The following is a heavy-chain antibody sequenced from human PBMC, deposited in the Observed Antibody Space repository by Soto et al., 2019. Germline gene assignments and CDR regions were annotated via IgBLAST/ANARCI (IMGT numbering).Heavy chain of an antibody. Sequence: GNSLRLCSEASGFTFSGFGMHWVRKAPGKGLEWVAVISYDGSNKYYADSVKGRFTISRDNSKNTLYLQMNSLRAEDTALYYCAKDRFSGSFQTPMDIDYWGQGT. CDR1: GFTFSGFG. J-gene: IGHJ4*02. CDR3: AKDRFSGSFQTPMDIDY. CDR2: ISYDGSNK. V-gene: IGHV3-30*18. D-gene: IGHD1-26*01.